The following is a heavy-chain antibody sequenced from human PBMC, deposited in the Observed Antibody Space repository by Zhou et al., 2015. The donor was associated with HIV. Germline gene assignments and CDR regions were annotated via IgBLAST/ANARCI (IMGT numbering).Heavy chain of an antibody. CDR2: IKSRAAGETA. D-gene: IGHD6-19*01. CDR3: TTVFVGEVSGWYY. Sequence: EVQLVESGGALVKPGGSLRLSCAVSGITFSNAWMIWVRQAPGKGLEWVARIKSRAAGETADYAAPVKGRFIISRDDSENTLYLQMNSLETADTGVYYCTTVFVGEVSGWYYWGQGTLVTVSS. J-gene: IGHJ4*02. CDR1: GITFSNAW. V-gene: IGHV3-15*02.